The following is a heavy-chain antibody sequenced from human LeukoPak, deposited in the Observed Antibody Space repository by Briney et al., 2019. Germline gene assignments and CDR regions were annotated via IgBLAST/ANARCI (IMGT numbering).Heavy chain of an antibody. Sequence: PGGSLRLSCAASGFTFSTYAMTWVRQAPGKGLEWVSGISGSGGSTYYADSVKGRFTISRDNSKNTLYLQMNSLRAEDTAVYYCAKGIAAAGLYYYYGMDVWGQGTTVTVSS. D-gene: IGHD6-13*01. J-gene: IGHJ6*02. CDR1: GFTFSTYA. CDR3: AKGIAAAGLYYYYGMDV. V-gene: IGHV3-23*01. CDR2: ISGSGGST.